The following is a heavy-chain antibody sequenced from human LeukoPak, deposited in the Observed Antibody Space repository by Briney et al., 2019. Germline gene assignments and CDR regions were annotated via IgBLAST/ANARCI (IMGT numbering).Heavy chain of an antibody. D-gene: IGHD3-22*01. CDR2: IHTSGST. CDR1: GGSISSGSYY. CDR3: ARGTLIVVAERGPYYFDS. J-gene: IGHJ4*02. Sequence: ASETLSLTCTVSGGSISSGSYYWRWIRQPAGKGLEWIGRIHTSGSTNYNSSLKSRVTISVDTSKNQFSLKLSSVTAADTAVYSCARGTLIVVAERGPYYFDSWGQGTLVTVSS. V-gene: IGHV4-61*02.